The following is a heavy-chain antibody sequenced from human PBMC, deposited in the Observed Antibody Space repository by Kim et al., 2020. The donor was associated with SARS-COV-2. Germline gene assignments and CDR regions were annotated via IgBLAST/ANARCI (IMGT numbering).Heavy chain of an antibody. Sequence: GSSINYADSVNSRFTISQDNTKKPLSLQMTSLTPEDTAVYYCVREPSNWGQGTLVTVSS. CDR2: GSSI. V-gene: IGHV3-11*01. CDR3: VREPSN. J-gene: IGHJ4*02.